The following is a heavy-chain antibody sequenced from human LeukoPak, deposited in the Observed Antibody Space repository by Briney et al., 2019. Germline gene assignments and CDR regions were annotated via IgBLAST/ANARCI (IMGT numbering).Heavy chain of an antibody. Sequence: ASVKVSCKASRYTFTAYYMHWVRQAPGQGLEWMGRLNPNSGGTNYARMFQGRVTMTRDTSISTAYMELSRLIFDDTAVYYCAVFGTARMTSDYYFDFWGQGTLVTVSS. CDR1: RYTFTAYY. CDR3: AVFGTARMTSDYYFDF. J-gene: IGHJ4*02. D-gene: IGHD3-3*01. V-gene: IGHV1-2*06. CDR2: LNPNSGGT.